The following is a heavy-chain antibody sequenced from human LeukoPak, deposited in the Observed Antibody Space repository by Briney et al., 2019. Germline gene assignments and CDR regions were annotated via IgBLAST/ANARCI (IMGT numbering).Heavy chain of an antibody. V-gene: IGHV3-21*01. J-gene: IGHJ6*02. CDR2: ISGSNSYI. CDR1: GFTVSSNY. CDR3: ARDSSRYSSSWYEGYGMDV. Sequence: GGSLRLSCAASGFTVSSNYMSWIRQAPGKGLEWVSSISGSNSYIFYADSVKGRFTVSRDNAKDSLYLQMNSLRAEDTAVYYCARDSSRYSSSWYEGYGMDVWGQGTTVTVSS. D-gene: IGHD6-13*01.